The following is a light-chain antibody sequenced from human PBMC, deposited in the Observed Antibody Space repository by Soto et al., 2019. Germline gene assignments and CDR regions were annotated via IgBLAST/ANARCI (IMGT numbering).Light chain of an antibody. CDR1: QSVSSSY. Sequence: EIVLTQSPGTLSLSPGERATLSCRASQSVSSSYLAWYQQKPGQAPRLLIYGASSRATGIPDRFSGGGSGTDFTLTISRLEPEDFAVYYCQQYGSWITFGQGTRLEIK. CDR3: QQYGSWIT. J-gene: IGKJ5*01. V-gene: IGKV3-20*01. CDR2: GAS.